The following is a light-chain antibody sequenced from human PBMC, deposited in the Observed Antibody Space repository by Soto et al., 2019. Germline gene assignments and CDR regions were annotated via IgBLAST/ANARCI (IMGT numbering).Light chain of an antibody. V-gene: IGKV3D-20*02. Sequence: EIVLTQSPGTLSLSPGERATLSCRASQSIRNNFLAWYQQKPGQAPRLLIYSASRRATGIPDRFSGSGSGTDFTLTISGLEPEDFAVYYCQQRADWPRTFGQGTRLEIK. CDR3: QQRADWPRT. CDR2: SAS. J-gene: IGKJ5*01. CDR1: QSIRNNF.